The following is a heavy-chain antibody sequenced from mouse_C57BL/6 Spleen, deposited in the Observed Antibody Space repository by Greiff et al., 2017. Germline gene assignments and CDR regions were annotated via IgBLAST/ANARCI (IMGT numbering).Heavy chain of an antibody. Sequence: QVQLQQSGPELVKPGASVKISCKASGYAFSSSWMNWVKQRPGKGLEWIGRIYPGDGDTNYNGKFKGKATLTADKSSSTAYMQLSSLTSEDSAVYFCARDYYGSSLYFDVWGTGTTVTVSS. CDR2: IYPGDGDT. J-gene: IGHJ1*03. CDR3: ARDYYGSSLYFDV. V-gene: IGHV1-82*01. CDR1: GYAFSSSW. D-gene: IGHD1-1*01.